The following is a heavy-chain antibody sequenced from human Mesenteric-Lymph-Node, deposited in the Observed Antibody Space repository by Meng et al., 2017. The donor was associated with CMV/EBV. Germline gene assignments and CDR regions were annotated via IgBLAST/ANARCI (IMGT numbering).Heavy chain of an antibody. CDR3: ARDLGSSSWPYYFDY. J-gene: IGHJ4*02. CDR1: GFTFSDYW. CDR2: ISSSGSTI. D-gene: IGHD6-13*01. V-gene: IGHV3-11*01. Sequence: GESLKISCAASGFTFSDYWMTWVRQAPGKGLEWVSYISSSGSTIYYADSVKGRFTISRDNAKNSLYLQMNSLRAEDTAVYYCARDLGSSSWPYYFDYWGQGTLVTVSS.